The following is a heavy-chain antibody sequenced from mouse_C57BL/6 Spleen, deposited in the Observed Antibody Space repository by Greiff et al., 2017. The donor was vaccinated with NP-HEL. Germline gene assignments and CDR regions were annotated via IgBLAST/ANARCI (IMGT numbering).Heavy chain of an antibody. CDR2: IDPSDSYT. CDR3: ARSITTVVAFDY. J-gene: IGHJ2*01. Sequence: VQLQQPGAELVRPGTSVKLSCKASGYTFTSYWMHWVKQRPGQGLEWIGVIDPSDSYTNYNQKFKGKATLTVDTSSSTAYMQLSSLTSEDSAVYYCARSITTVVAFDYWGQGTTLTVSS. D-gene: IGHD1-1*01. V-gene: IGHV1-59*01. CDR1: GYTFTSYW.